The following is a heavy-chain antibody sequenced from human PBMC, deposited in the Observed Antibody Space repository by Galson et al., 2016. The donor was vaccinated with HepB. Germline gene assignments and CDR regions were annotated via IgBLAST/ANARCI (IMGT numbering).Heavy chain of an antibody. V-gene: IGHV3-23*01. CDR2: ISRSGDST. CDR1: GFTFRNYG. CDR3: VQGSTAPAV. D-gene: IGHD1-26*01. Sequence: SLRLSCAASGFTFRNYGMTWVRQAPGKGLEVVSSISRSGDSTDYAGSVKGRFTISRDNSKNMVYLQMNSLRAEDTATYYCVQGSTAPAVWGKGTTVTVSS. J-gene: IGHJ6*04.